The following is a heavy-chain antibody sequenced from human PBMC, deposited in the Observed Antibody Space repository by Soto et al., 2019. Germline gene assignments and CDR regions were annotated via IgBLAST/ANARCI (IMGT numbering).Heavy chain of an antibody. J-gene: IGHJ4*02. CDR2: MNPNSGNT. CDR3: ARGRDYGDYGLVFYL. Sequence: ASVKVSCKASGYTFTSYDINWVRQATGQGLEWMGWMNPNSGNTGYAQKFQGRVIMTRNTSISTAYMELSSLRSEDTAVYYCARGRDYGDYGLVFYLWGQGTMVTASS. D-gene: IGHD4-17*01. V-gene: IGHV1-8*01. CDR1: GYTFTSYD.